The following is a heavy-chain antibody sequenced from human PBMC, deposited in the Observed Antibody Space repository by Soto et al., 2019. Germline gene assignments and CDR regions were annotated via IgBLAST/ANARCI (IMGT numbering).Heavy chain of an antibody. Sequence: GESLKISCKGSGYTFTSYWIGWVRQMPGKGLEWMGIIYPGDSDTRYSPSFQGQVTISADKSISTAYLQWSSLKASDTAMYYCTRTVAACKNYYGMDVWGQGYTVTVSS. V-gene: IGHV5-51*01. CDR3: TRTVAACKNYYGMDV. J-gene: IGHJ6*02. CDR2: IYPGDSDT. CDR1: GYTFTSYW. D-gene: IGHD6-13*01.